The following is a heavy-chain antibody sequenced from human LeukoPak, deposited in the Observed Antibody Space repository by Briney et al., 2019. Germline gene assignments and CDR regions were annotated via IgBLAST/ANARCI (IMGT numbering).Heavy chain of an antibody. CDR3: ARVFGYSGSYYGFPFDY. J-gene: IGHJ4*02. Sequence: GGSLRLSCAASGFAFTNYDMSWVRQAPGKGLECVSEISGSGGRTYYTDSVRGRFTISRDNSKNTLYLQMNSLRSEDTAVYYCARVFGYSGSYYGFPFDYWGQGTLVTVSS. CDR2: ISGSGGRT. D-gene: IGHD1-26*01. CDR1: GFAFTNYD. V-gene: IGHV3-23*01.